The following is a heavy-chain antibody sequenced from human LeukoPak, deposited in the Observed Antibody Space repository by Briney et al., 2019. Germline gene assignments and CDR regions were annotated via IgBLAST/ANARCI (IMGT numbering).Heavy chain of an antibody. CDR3: AHRPSRGYSRYFDY. J-gene: IGHJ4*02. CDR1: GFSLSTSGVG. Sequence: SGPTLVKPTQTLTLTCTFSGFSLSTSGVGVGWIRQPPGKALEWLALIYWNDDKRYSPSLKSRLTITKDTSKNQVVLTMTNMDPVDTATYFCAHRPSRGYSRYFDYWGQGTLVTVSS. CDR2: IYWNDDK. D-gene: IGHD5-12*01. V-gene: IGHV2-5*01.